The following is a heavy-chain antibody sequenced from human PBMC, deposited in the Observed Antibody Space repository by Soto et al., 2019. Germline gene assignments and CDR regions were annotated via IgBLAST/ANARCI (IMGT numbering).Heavy chain of an antibody. V-gene: IGHV5-10-1*01. D-gene: IGHD3-3*01. J-gene: IGHJ6*02. CDR3: ARHEGKDFLSGYYGYYYYGMDV. CDR1: GYSFTSYW. Sequence: PGESLKISCKGSGYSFTSYWISWVRQMPGKGLEWMGRIDPSDSYTNYSPSFQGHVTISADKSISTAYLQWSSLKASDTAMYYCARHEGKDFLSGYYGYYYYGMDVWGQGTTVTVSS. CDR2: IDPSDSYT.